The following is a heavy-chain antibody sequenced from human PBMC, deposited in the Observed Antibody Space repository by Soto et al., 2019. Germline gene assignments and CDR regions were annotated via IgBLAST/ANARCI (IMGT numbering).Heavy chain of an antibody. CDR1: GFTFSSYS. CDR3: ARGSSGWYDY. Sequence: HPGGSLRLSCAASGFTFSSYSMNWVRQAPGKGLEWVSYISSSGSSIYYVDSVKGRFTISRDNDKNSLYLQMNSLRDEDTAVYYCARGSSGWYDYWGQGILVTVSS. J-gene: IGHJ4*02. D-gene: IGHD6-19*01. V-gene: IGHV3-48*02. CDR2: ISSSGSSI.